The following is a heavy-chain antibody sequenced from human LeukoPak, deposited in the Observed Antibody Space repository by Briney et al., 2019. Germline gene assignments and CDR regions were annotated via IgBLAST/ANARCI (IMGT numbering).Heavy chain of an antibody. V-gene: IGHV3-23*01. CDR3: ANDGPNTAMAERYNWFDP. CDR1: GFTFSSYA. J-gene: IGHJ5*02. CDR2: ISGSGGST. Sequence: PGGSLRLSCAASGFTFSSYAMSWVRQAPGKGLEWVSAISGSGGSTYYADSVRGRFTISRDNSKNTLYLQMNSLRAEDTAVYYCANDGPNTAMAERYNWFDPWGQGTLVTVSS. D-gene: IGHD5-18*01.